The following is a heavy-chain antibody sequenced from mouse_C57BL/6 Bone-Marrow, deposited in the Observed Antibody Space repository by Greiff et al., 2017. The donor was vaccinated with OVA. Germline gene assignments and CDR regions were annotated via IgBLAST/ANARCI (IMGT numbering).Heavy chain of an antibody. CDR3: AREGWLRYYAMDY. CDR2: IHPNSGST. J-gene: IGHJ4*01. CDR1: GYTFTSYW. Sequence: QVQLQQPGAELVKPGASVKLSCKASGYTFTSYWMHWVKQRPGQGLEWIGMIHPNSGSTNYNEKFKSKATLTVDKSSSTAYMQHSSLTSEDSAVYDGAREGWLRYYAMDYWGQGTAVTVSA. V-gene: IGHV1-64*01. D-gene: IGHD2-2*01.